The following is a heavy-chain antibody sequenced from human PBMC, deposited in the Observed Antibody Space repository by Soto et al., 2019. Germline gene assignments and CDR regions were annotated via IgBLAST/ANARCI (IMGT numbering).Heavy chain of an antibody. D-gene: IGHD6-13*01. CDR2: IYYSGSV. Sequence: SETLSLTCSVSGGSVSSKDYYWSWIRQPPGKGLEWIGYIYYSGSVTYNPSLGSRVAISVDTSKNQFSLKLSSVTAADTAVYYCARGGYDSSSWYGGVSTDKENWYDPWGQGTLVTVSS. J-gene: IGHJ5*02. CDR3: ARGGYDSSSWYGGVSTDKENWYDP. V-gene: IGHV4-61*08. CDR1: GGSVSSKDYY.